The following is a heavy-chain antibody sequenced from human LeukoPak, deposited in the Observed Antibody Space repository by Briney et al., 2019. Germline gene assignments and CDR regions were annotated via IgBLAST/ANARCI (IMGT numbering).Heavy chain of an antibody. CDR1: GFTFSSYP. CDR2: ISTNGGST. Sequence: PGGSLRLSCAASGFTFSSYPMHWVRQAPGRGLEYVSAISTNGGSTYYGNSVKGRFTISRDNSKNALYLQMGSLRSEDTAVYYYVREPFGWYDYWGQGTLVTVSS. CDR3: VREPFGWYDY. D-gene: IGHD6-19*01. J-gene: IGHJ4*02. V-gene: IGHV3-64*01.